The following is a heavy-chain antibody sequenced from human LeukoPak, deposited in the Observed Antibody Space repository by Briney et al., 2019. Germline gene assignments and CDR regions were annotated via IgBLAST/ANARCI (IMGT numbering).Heavy chain of an antibody. CDR3: ATHYCGTGY. CDR2: INHSGST. D-gene: IGHD4-17*01. V-gene: IGHV4-34*01. CDR1: GGSFSGYY. J-gene: IGHJ4*02. Sequence: SETLSLTCAVYGGSFSGYYWSWIRQPPVKGLEWIGEINHSGSTNYNPSLKSRVTISVDTSKNQFSLKLSSVTAADTAVYYCATHYCGTGYWGQGTLVTVSS.